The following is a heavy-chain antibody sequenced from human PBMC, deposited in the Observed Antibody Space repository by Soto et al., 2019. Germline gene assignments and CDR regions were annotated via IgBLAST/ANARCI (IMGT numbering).Heavy chain of an antibody. CDR1: GYRFTSYW. Sequence: GESSKISGQGYGYRFTSYWIGWVRQMSGKGQNWKGIIYPGDSDTRYSPSFQGQFTISADKSISTAYLQWSSLKASDTAMYYFARQCPHWSGNCNYYYYGMDVWGQGITVTVSS. CDR2: IYPGDSDT. J-gene: IGHJ6*02. V-gene: IGHV5-51*01. D-gene: IGHD3-3*01. CDR3: ARQCPHWSGNCNYYYYGMDV.